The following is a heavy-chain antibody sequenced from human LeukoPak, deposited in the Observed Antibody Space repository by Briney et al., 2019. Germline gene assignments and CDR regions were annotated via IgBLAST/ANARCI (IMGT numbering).Heavy chain of an antibody. J-gene: IGHJ3*02. CDR3: ARVQHRVDYSNDGFDI. Sequence: GGSLRLSCAASGFTFSSYAMHWVRQAPGKGLEGVAVISYGGTNKYYADSVRGRFTISRDNSKNTLYLQMKSLRAEDTGVYYCARVQHRVDYSNDGFDIWGEGTMVTVSS. V-gene: IGHV3-30*04. D-gene: IGHD2-2*01. CDR2: ISYGGTNK. CDR1: GFTFSSYA.